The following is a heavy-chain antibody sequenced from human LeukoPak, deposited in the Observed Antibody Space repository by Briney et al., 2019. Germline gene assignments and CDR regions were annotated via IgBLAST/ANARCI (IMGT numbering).Heavy chain of an antibody. CDR3: ARTSSWYNRFDY. V-gene: IGHV3-48*01. CDR2: ISSSSSTT. D-gene: IGHD6-13*01. CDR1: GFTFSSYS. J-gene: IGHJ4*02. Sequence: GGSLRLSCAASGFTFSSYSMNWVRQAPGKGLEWVSYISSSSSTTYYADSVKGRFTISRDNAKNSLYLQMNSLRAEDTAVYYCARTSSWYNRFDYWGQGTLVTVSS.